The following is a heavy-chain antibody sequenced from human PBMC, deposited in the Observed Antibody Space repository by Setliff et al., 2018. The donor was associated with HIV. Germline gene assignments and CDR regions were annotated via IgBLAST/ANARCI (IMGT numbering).Heavy chain of an antibody. V-gene: IGHV4-39*07. CDR3: ASNKQWLVN. J-gene: IGHJ4*02. D-gene: IGHD6-19*01. CDR2: IYYSGST. CDR1: GGSISSSYY. Sequence: PSETLSLTCTVSGGSISSSYYWGWIRQPPGKGLEWIGSIYYSGSTYYNPSLKSRVTISVDTSKNQFSLKLSSVTAADTAVYYCASNKQWLVNWGQGTLVTVSS.